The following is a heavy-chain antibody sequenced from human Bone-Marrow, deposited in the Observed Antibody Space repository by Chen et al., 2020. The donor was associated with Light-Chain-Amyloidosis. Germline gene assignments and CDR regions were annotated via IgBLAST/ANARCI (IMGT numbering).Heavy chain of an antibody. J-gene: IGHJ4*02. Sequence: QVELVQSGAAVKKPGASVKVSCRVSGYTFTDYYIHWVRQAPGQGLEWMGWINSRSGGTDYEQKFQGGVILTTHKSVNTAYMEVTSLRSDDTAIYYCARLFSGDDYGEAYFDFWGQGTLVTVSS. CDR3: ARLFSGDDYGEAYFDF. CDR1: GYTFTDYY. CDR2: INSRSGGT. V-gene: IGHV1-2*02. D-gene: IGHD4-17*01.